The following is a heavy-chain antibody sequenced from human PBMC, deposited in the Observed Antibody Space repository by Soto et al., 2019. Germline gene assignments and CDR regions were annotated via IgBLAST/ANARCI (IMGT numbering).Heavy chain of an antibody. V-gene: IGHV4-34*01. Sequence: SETLSLTCAVYGGSFSGYYWSWIRQPPGKGLEWIGEINHSGSTNYNPSLKSRVTISVDTSKNQFSLKLSSVTAADTAVYYCRYCGGDCYSAFDIWGQGTMVTVSS. CDR2: INHSGST. CDR3: RYCGGDCYSAFDI. D-gene: IGHD2-21*02. CDR1: GGSFSGYY. J-gene: IGHJ3*02.